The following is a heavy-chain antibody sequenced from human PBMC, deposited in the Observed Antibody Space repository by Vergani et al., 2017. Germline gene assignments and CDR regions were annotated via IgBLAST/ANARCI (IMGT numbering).Heavy chain of an antibody. CDR2: ISYDGSNK. CDR3: AKDRLPCT. CDR1: GFTFSSYS. V-gene: IGHV3-30*18. Sequence: VQLVESGGGLVKPGGSLRLSCAASGFTFSSYSMNWVRQAPGKGLEWVAVISYDGSNKYYADSVKGRFTISRDNSKNTLYLQMNSLRAEDTAVYYCAKDRLPCTWGQGTLVTVSS. J-gene: IGHJ5*02.